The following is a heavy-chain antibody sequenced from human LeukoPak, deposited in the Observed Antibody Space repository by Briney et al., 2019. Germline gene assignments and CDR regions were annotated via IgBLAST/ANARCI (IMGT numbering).Heavy chain of an antibody. J-gene: IGHJ4*02. V-gene: IGHV4-30-4*01. CDR2: IYYSGST. D-gene: IGHD2-2*01. CDR1: GGSISSGDYY. CDR3: ARGDIVVVPAAIPDY. Sequence: SETLSLTCTVSGGSISSGDYYWSWIRQPPGKGLEWIVYIYYSGSTYYNPSLKSRVTISVDTSKNQFSLKLSSVTAADTAVYYCARGDIVVVPAAIPDYWGQGTLVTVSS.